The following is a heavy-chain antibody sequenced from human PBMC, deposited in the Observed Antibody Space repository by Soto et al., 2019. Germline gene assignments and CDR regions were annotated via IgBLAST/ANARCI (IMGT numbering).Heavy chain of an antibody. D-gene: IGHD3-10*01. CDR1: GYTLTDLS. CDR2: FHPEDGST. Sequence: ASVKVSCKVSGYTLTDLSMHWVRLAPGKRLEWMGAFHPEDGSTSYAQKFQGRVTMTRDTSTSTAYMELSSLRSEDTAVYYCARDDLVVRGVRWFDPWGQGTLLTVSS. J-gene: IGHJ5*02. CDR3: ARDDLVVRGVRWFDP. V-gene: IGHV1-24*01.